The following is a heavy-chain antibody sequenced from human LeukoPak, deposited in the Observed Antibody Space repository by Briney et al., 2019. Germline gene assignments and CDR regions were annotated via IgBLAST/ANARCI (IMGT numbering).Heavy chain of an antibody. J-gene: IGHJ4*02. CDR2: ISSSGSTI. V-gene: IGHV3-11*01. D-gene: IGHD3-22*01. CDR1: GFTFSDYY. CDR3: AKDRYYYDSSGHFDY. Sequence: PGGSLRLSCAASGFTFSDYYMSWIRQAPGKGLEWVSYISSSGSTIYYADSVKGRFTISRDNSKNSLYLQMNSLRTEDTALYYCAKDRYYYDSSGHFDYWGQGTLVTVSS.